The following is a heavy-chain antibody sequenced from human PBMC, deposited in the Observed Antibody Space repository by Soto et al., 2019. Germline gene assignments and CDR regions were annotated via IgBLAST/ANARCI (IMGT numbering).Heavy chain of an antibody. J-gene: IGHJ4*02. CDR1: GESISSSSYY. Sequence: LSLTCIVSGESISSSSYYWGWIRQPPGKGLEWIGSIYYSGRTYYNPSFKSRVTISIDTSKNQFSLKLSSVTATDTAVYYCARQRTTVVTQAYFDHWGQGALVTV. CDR2: IYYSGRT. D-gene: IGHD2-21*02. V-gene: IGHV4-39*01. CDR3: ARQRTTVVTQAYFDH.